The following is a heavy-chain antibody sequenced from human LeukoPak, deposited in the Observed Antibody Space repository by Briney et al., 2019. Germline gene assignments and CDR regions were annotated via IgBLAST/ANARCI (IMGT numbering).Heavy chain of an antibody. J-gene: IGHJ4*02. Sequence: IGYIYYSGSTNYNPSLKSRVTISVDTSKNQFSLKLSSVTAADTAVYYCARGEAGWYFDYWGQGTLVTVSS. D-gene: IGHD6-19*01. CDR2: IYYSGST. V-gene: IGHV4-59*09. CDR3: ARGEAGWYFDY.